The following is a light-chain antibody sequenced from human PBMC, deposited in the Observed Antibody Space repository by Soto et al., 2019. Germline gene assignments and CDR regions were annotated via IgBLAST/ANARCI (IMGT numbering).Light chain of an antibody. V-gene: IGLV1-40*01. Sequence: QSVLTQPPSVSGAPGQRVTISCTGSSSNIGAGYDVHWYQQLPGTAPKLLIYANSNRPSGVPDRFSGSKSGTSASLAITGFQAEGEAHYYCQSYDTSMRVVFGGGTKLTV. CDR3: QSYDTSMRVV. CDR1: SSNIGAGYD. CDR2: ANS. J-gene: IGLJ2*01.